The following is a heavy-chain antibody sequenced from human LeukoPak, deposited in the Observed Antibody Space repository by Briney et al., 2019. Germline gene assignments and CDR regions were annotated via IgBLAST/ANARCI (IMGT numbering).Heavy chain of an antibody. V-gene: IGHV3-15*01. J-gene: IGHJ4*02. D-gene: IGHD2-15*01. CDR3: TTDPSGIVTYSPFFDY. CDR1: GFTFSSYA. Sequence: GGSLRLSCAASGFTFSSYAMSWVRQAPGKGLEWVGRIQSKTDGGTTDYAAPVKGRFTISRDDSKTTLYLQMNSLKTEDTAVYYCTTDPSGIVTYSPFFDYWGQGTLVTVSS. CDR2: IQSKTDGGTT.